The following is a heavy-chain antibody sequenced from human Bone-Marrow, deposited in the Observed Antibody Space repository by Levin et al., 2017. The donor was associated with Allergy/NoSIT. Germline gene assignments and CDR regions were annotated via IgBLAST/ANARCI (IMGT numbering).Heavy chain of an antibody. Sequence: GESLKISCAASGFKFSDYWMHWVRQTPGKGLVYISRLTGDGTSTNYAGSVKGRFTISRDNAKNTLYLQMNSLQADDTAVYYCARGGAARPQVVDYWGQGTLVTVSS. CDR2: LTGDGTST. J-gene: IGHJ4*02. V-gene: IGHV3-74*01. D-gene: IGHD6-6*01. CDR3: ARGGAARPQVVDY. CDR1: GFKFSDYW.